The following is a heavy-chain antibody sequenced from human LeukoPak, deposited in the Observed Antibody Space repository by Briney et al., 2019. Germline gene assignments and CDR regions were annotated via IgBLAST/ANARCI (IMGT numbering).Heavy chain of an antibody. V-gene: IGHV3-23*01. CDR2: ISGSGGST. J-gene: IGHJ4*02. CDR1: GFTFSSYA. Sequence: HPGGSLRLSCAASGFTFSSYAMSWVRQAPGKGLEWVSAISGSGGSTYYADSVKGRFTISRDNSKNTLYLQMNSLRAEDTAVYYCAKDRSSWYGTRLIDYWGQGTLVTVSS. D-gene: IGHD6-13*01. CDR3: AKDRSSWYGTRLIDY.